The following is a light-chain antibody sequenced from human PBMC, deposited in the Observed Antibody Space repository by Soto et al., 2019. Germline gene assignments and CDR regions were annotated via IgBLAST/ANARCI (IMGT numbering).Light chain of an antibody. V-gene: IGKV1-5*03. CDR3: QQYNSYPET. J-gene: IGKJ1*01. CDR1: QSISSW. CDR2: KAS. Sequence: DIQMTQSPSTLSASVGDRVTITCRASQSISSWLAWYQQKPGKAPKLLNYKASSLESGVPSRFSGSGSGTEFTLTISSLQPDDFATYYCQQYNSYPETFGQGTKVEIK.